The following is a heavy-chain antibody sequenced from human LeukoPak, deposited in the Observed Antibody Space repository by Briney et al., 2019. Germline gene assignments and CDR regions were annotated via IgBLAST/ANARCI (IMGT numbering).Heavy chain of an antibody. J-gene: IGHJ3*02. Sequence: PGGSLRLSCAASGFTFSSYGMDWVRQAPGKGLEWVAFIRYDGNNKDYADSVKGRFTISRDNSKNTLYLQMNSLRVEDTAVYYCAKGYGDLVASDIWGQGTMVTVSS. D-gene: IGHD4-17*01. CDR2: IRYDGNNK. CDR3: AKGYGDLVASDI. CDR1: GFTFSSYG. V-gene: IGHV3-30*02.